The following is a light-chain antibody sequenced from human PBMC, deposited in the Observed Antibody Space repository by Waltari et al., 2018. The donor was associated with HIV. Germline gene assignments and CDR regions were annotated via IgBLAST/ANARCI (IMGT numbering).Light chain of an antibody. Sequence: EIVLTQSPATLSLSPGERATLSCRASQSVSSYLTWDQQKPGQAPRRLIYDAANRATGIPARCSGGGSGTDFTFTISSLEPEDFAVYYWQQRSNWPEVAFGPGNKGENK. CDR2: DAA. CDR1: QSVSSY. CDR3: QQRSNWPEVA. V-gene: IGKV3-11*01. J-gene: IGKJ3*01.